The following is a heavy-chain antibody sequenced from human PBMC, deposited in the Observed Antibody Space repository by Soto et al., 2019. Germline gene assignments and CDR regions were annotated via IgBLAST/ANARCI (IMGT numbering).Heavy chain of an antibody. Sequence: EVQLVESGGGLIQPGGSLRLSCAASGFTVSSHYMSWVRQAPGKGLEWVSVIYSGGSTYYADSVKGRFTISRDNSKNTLYLQMNSLRAEDTAVYYCARGWDIVATTYSYYYGMDVWGQGTTVTVSS. D-gene: IGHD5-12*01. CDR2: IYSGGST. CDR3: ARGWDIVATTYSYYYGMDV. J-gene: IGHJ6*02. V-gene: IGHV3-53*01. CDR1: GFTVSSHY.